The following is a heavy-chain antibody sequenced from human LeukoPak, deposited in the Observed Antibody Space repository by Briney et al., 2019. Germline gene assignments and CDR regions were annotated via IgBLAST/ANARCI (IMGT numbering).Heavy chain of an antibody. D-gene: IGHD5-12*01. CDR1: GFTFSAYA. J-gene: IGHJ4*02. V-gene: IGHV3-23*01. Sequence: GGSLRLSCAASGFTFSAYAMHWVRQAPGKGPEWVSAISGGGGSTYYADSVRGRLTISRDNARNTLYLQMLGLTVEDTAVYHCARPLNSGDHHVEIPFDDWGQGTLVAVSS. CDR2: ISGGGGST. CDR3: ARPLNSGDHHVEIPFDD.